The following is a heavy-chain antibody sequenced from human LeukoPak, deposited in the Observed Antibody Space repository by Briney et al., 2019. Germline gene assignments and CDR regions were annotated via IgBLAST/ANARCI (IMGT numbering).Heavy chain of an antibody. D-gene: IGHD3-9*01. CDR2: VSAYNGQI. V-gene: IGHV1-18*04. J-gene: IGHJ4*02. CDR3: ARSPNILTAINDY. Sequence: GSVKVSCKASGYTFGTYAISWVRQAPGQGLEWMGWVSAYNGQISYAQKFQGRVTMTTDTSTSTGYMDLKSLRSDDTAVYYCARSPNILTAINDYWGQGTLVTVSS. CDR1: GYTFGTYA.